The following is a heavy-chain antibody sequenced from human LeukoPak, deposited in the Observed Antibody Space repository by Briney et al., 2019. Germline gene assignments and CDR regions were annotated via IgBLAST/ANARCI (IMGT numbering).Heavy chain of an antibody. V-gene: IGHV4-39*07. J-gene: IGHJ6*04. CDR2: IYHSGST. D-gene: IGHD6-19*01. CDR1: GGSMRSSRNY. CDR3: ARAVAVPGTVYGMDV. Sequence: PSETLSLTCSVSGGSMRSSRNYWGWIRQPPGKGLEWIGSIYHSGSTYYNPSLKSRVTISVDTSKNQFSLKLSSVTAADTAVYYCARAVAVPGTVYGMDVWGKGTTVTVSS.